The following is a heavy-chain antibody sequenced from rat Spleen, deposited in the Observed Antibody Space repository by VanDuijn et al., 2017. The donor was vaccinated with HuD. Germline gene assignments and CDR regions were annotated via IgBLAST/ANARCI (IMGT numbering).Heavy chain of an antibody. D-gene: IGHD1-2*01. CDR2: IWTGGGT. CDR1: GFSLTSYN. CDR3: ARADIASVSSDGI. J-gene: IGHJ2*01. V-gene: IGHV2-30*01. Sequence: QVQLKESGPGLVQPSQTLSLTCTVSGFSLTSYNVHWVRQPERKGLDWMGVIWTGGGTDYNSNLKSRLSISRDTTKSQVFLKMNSLQTGDTATYYCARADIASVSSDGIWGQGVMVTVSS.